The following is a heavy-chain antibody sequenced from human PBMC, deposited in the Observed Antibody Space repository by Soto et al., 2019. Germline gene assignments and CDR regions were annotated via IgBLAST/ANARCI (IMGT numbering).Heavy chain of an antibody. Sequence: ELQLVESGGGLVKPGGYLRLSCAASGFTFSTYTMNWVRQAPGKGLEWVSSISGTSRSIYYLDSVKGRFTISRDNAKNSLYLQMNSLTAEDTAVYYCARDRGSISLHPDTFDIWGRGTMVTVSS. CDR3: ARDRGSISLHPDTFDI. J-gene: IGHJ3*02. CDR2: ISGTSRSI. V-gene: IGHV3-21*01. D-gene: IGHD3-10*01. CDR1: GFTFSTYT.